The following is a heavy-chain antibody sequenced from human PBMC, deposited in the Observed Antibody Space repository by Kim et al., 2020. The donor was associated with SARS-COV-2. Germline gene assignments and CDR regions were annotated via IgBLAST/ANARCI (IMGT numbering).Heavy chain of an antibody. CDR2: YAT. CDR3: SRQGATTDY. V-gene: IGHV3-73*01. D-gene: IGHD1-26*01. Sequence: YATAQAASVEGRFTISRDDSENTAYLQMNSLKTEDSAVYYCSRQGATTDYWGQGTLVTVSS. J-gene: IGHJ4*02.